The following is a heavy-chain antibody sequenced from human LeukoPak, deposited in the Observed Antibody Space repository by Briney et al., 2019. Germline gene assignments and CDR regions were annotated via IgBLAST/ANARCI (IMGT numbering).Heavy chain of an antibody. J-gene: IGHJ4*02. CDR3: ARLTTTVTSFDY. Sequence: ASVKVSCTASGYTFTGYYMHWVRQAPGQGLEWMGWINPNSGGTNYAQKFQGRVTMTRDTSISTAYMEMSRLRSDDTAVYYCARLTTTVTSFDYWGQGTLVTVSS. CDR2: INPNSGGT. V-gene: IGHV1-2*02. D-gene: IGHD4-17*01. CDR1: GYTFTGYY.